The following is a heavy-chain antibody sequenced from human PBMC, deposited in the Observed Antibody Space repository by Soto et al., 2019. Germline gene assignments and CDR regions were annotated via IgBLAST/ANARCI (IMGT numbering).Heavy chain of an antibody. CDR2: ISAYNGNT. CDR3: ARFVGLRLFEWLYYFDY. D-gene: IGHD3-3*01. CDR1: CSTFTSYG. Sequence: ASVKVSCKASCSTFTSYGISWVRQAPGQGLEWMGWISAYNGNTNYAQKLQGRVTMTTDTSTSTAYMELRSLRSDDTAVYYCARFVGLRLFEWLYYFDYWSQGTLVPVSS. V-gene: IGHV1-18*01. J-gene: IGHJ4*02.